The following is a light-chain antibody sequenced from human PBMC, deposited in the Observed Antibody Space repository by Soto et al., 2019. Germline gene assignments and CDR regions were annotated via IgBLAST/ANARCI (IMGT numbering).Light chain of an antibody. CDR1: STDICSYNY. CDR2: HVS. CDR3: SSYTTAGTDV. Sequence: SALTQPASVSGSPGQSITISCLGTSTDICSYNYVSWDQQHPTKTTKLIIYHVSYRPSGASNRFSGSKAANTASLTISGLQAEDEADYYCSSYTTAGTDVFGPGTKVTVL. V-gene: IGLV2-14*01. J-gene: IGLJ1*01.